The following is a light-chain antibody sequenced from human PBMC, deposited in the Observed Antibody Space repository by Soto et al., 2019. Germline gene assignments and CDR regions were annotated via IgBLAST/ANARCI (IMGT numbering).Light chain of an antibody. CDR1: QTISIY. Sequence: DIQVTNSPSTLPASVTDRVTMTCRASQTISIYLNWYQQKPGKAPNLLIYNTSTLESGVPSRFSGSGSGTDFTLTISSLQPEDVATYFCQHSYSRSRTFGQGTKVDIK. CDR3: QHSYSRSRT. V-gene: IGKV1-39*01. CDR2: NTS. J-gene: IGKJ1*01.